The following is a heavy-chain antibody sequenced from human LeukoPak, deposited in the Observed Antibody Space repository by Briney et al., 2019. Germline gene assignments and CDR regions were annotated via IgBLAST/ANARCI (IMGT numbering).Heavy chain of an antibody. J-gene: IGHJ6*03. Sequence: SETLSLTCTVSGGSISSYYWSWIRQPPGKGLEWIGYIYYSGSTNYNPSLKSRVTISVDTSKNQFSLKLSSVTAADTAVYYCARRTHIAVAGTSPYYYYMDVWGKGTTVTVSS. V-gene: IGHV4-59*01. D-gene: IGHD6-19*01. CDR2: IYYSGST. CDR1: GGSISSYY. CDR3: ARRTHIAVAGTSPYYYYMDV.